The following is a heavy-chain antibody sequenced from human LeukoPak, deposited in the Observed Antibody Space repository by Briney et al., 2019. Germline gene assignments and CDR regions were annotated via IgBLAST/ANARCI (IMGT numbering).Heavy chain of an antibody. Sequence: GGSLRLSCAASGFTFDDYGMSWVRQAPGKGLEWVSGINWNGGSTGYADSVKGRFTISRDNAKNSLYLKMNSLRAEDTALYYCARDSLGELSFPADYWGQGTLVTVSS. CDR3: ARDSLGELSFPADY. CDR1: GFTFDDYG. D-gene: IGHD3-16*02. J-gene: IGHJ4*02. CDR2: INWNGGST. V-gene: IGHV3-20*04.